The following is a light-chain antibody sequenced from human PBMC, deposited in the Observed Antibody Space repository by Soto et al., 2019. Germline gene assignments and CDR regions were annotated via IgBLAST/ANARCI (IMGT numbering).Light chain of an antibody. V-gene: IGLV2-14*03. J-gene: IGLJ3*02. CDR1: SSDVGAYNY. Sequence: QSALAQPASVSGSPGQSITISCTGTSSDVGAYNYVSWYQQHPGKVPKLIIYDVTNRPSGVSNRFSGSKSGNTASLTISGLQAEDEADYYCSSFTRSSTRVFGGGTKLTVL. CDR3: SSFTRSSTRV. CDR2: DVT.